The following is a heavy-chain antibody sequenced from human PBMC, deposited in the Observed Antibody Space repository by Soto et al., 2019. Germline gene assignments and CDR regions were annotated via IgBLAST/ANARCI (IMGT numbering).Heavy chain of an antibody. J-gene: IGHJ4*02. D-gene: IGHD2-15*01. CDR2: FNAGNGNT. CDR1: GYTFTSYA. Sequence: QVQLVQSGAEVKKPGASVKVSCKASGYTFTSYAMHWVRQAPGQGLEWMGWFNAGNGNTKYSQKFPGRVTITRDTSASTAYMELSSLRSEDTAVYYCARGPGGPDGPGDYWGQGTLVTVSS. V-gene: IGHV1-3*01. CDR3: ARGPGGPDGPGDY.